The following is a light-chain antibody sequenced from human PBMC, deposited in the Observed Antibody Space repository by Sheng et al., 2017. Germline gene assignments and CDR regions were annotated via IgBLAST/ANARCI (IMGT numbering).Light chain of an antibody. CDR3: LLTYSGTRV. CDR1: TGAVTSDHY. Sequence: QAVVTQEPSLTVSPGGTVTLTCGSSTGAVTSDHYPYWFQQKPGQAPRTVIYDTNNKQSWTPARFSGSLLGGKAALTLSGAQPEDEADYYCLLTYSGTRVFGGGTKLTVL. CDR2: DTN. J-gene: IGLJ3*02. V-gene: IGLV7-46*01.